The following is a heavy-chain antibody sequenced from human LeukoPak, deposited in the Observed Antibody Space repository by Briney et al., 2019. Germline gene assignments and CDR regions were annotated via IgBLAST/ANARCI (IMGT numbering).Heavy chain of an antibody. J-gene: IGHJ4*02. Sequence: SQTPSLTCAISGDNVSSNSAGWNWIRQSPSRGLEWLGRTYYRSKWYNDYAVSVKSRITINPDTSKNQFSLQLNSVTPEDTAVYYCARDRGNIAAGLFDHWGQGALVTVSS. CDR3: ARDRGNIAAGLFDH. CDR2: TYYRSKWYN. CDR1: GDNVSSNSAG. V-gene: IGHV6-1*01. D-gene: IGHD6-6*01.